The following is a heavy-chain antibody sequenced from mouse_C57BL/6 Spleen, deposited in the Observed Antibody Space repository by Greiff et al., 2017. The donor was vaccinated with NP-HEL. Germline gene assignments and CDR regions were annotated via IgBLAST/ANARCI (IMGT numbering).Heavy chain of an antibody. CDR1: GYAFSSSW. V-gene: IGHV1-82*01. CDR3: ARGIYYDYGGGY. J-gene: IGHJ2*01. D-gene: IGHD2-4*01. Sequence: VQLQQSGPELVKPGASVKISCKASGYAFSSSWMNWVKQRPGKGLEWIGRIYPGDGDTNYNGKFKGKATLTADKSSSTAYMQLSSLTSEDSAVYFCARGIYYDYGGGYWGQGTTLTVSS. CDR2: IYPGDGDT.